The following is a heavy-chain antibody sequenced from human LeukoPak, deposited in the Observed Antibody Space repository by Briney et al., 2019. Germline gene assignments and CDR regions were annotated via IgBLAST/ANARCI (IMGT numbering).Heavy chain of an antibody. J-gene: IGHJ4*02. D-gene: IGHD3-10*01. CDR3: AESQNFGFDN. CDR2: IGISSGNT. V-gene: IGHV3-48*04. Sequence: GGSLRLSCAASGFIFSDYSMNWVRQAPGKGLEWISYIGISSGNTKYADSVKGRFTISGDNAKNSLYLQMNSLRVEDTAVYYWAESQNFGFDNWGQGTLVTVSS. CDR1: GFIFSDYS.